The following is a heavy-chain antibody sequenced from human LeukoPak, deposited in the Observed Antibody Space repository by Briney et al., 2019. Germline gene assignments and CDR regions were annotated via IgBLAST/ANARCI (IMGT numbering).Heavy chain of an antibody. D-gene: IGHD2-21*02. CDR1: GGSFSGYY. J-gene: IGHJ3*02. Sequence: SETLSLTCAVYGGSFSGYYWSWIPQPPGKGLEWIGEFNHSGSTNYNPSLKSRVTISEGTSKNQFSLKLSSVTAADTAVYYCARRILRMTAMRAFDIWGQGTMVTVSS. V-gene: IGHV4-34*01. CDR3: ARRILRMTAMRAFDI. CDR2: FNHSGST.